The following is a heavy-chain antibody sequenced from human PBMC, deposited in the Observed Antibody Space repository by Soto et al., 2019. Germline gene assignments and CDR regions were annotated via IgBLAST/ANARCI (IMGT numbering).Heavy chain of an antibody. V-gene: IGHV4-59*08. J-gene: IGHJ6*03. CDR3: ARQKNSYMDV. Sequence: PSETLSLTCTVSGGSISSYYWSWIRQPPGKGLEWIGYIYYSGSTNYNPSLKSRVTISVDTSKNQFSLKLSSVTAADTAVYYCARQKNSYMDVWGQGTAVTVSS. CDR1: GGSISSYY. CDR2: IYYSGST.